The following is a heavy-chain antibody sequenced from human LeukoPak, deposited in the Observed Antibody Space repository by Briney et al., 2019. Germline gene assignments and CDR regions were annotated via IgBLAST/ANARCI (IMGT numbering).Heavy chain of an antibody. D-gene: IGHD1-26*01. J-gene: IGHJ3*02. Sequence: SETLSLTCTISGGSISSSYWSWIRQPPGKGLEWIGYIYYSGTTNYNPSLKSRVTISVDTSKNQFSLKLSSVTAADTAVYYCARPESGTYVARAFDIWGQGTMVNVSS. V-gene: IGHV4-59*08. CDR3: ARPESGTYVARAFDI. CDR1: GGSISSSY. CDR2: IYYSGTT.